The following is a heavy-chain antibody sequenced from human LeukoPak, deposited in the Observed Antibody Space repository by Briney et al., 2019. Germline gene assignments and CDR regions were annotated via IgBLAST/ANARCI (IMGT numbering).Heavy chain of an antibody. Sequence: GGSLRLSCAASGFTVSSNYMSWVRQAPGKGLEWVSVIYSGGSTYYADSVKGRFTISRDNSKNTLYLQMNSLRAEDTAVYYCARGPHGSGSYYEFDYWGQGTLVTVSS. CDR3: ARGPHGSGSYYEFDY. CDR2: IYSGGST. V-gene: IGHV3-66*01. J-gene: IGHJ4*02. CDR1: GFTVSSNY. D-gene: IGHD3-10*01.